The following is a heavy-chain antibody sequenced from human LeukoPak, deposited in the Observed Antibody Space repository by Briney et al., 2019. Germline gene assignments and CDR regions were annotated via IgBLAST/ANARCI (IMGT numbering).Heavy chain of an antibody. CDR2: IYYSGST. Sequence: PSETLSLTCTVSGGSISSYYWSWIRQPPGKGLEWIGYIYYSGSTNYNPSLKSRVTISVDTSKNQFSLKLSSVTAADTAVYYCARQNDGSGSHRAYYGMDVWGQGTTVTVSS. J-gene: IGHJ6*02. D-gene: IGHD3-10*01. CDR1: GGSISSYY. CDR3: ARQNDGSGSHRAYYGMDV. V-gene: IGHV4-59*08.